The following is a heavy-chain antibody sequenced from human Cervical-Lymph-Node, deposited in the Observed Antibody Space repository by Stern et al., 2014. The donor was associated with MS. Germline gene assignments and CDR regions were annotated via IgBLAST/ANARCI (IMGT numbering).Heavy chain of an antibody. D-gene: IGHD3-22*01. J-gene: IGHJ5*02. CDR3: ARWAYSSGWYNWFDP. Sequence: QVQLQESGPGLVKPSETLSLTCTVSGGSISSSSYYWGWIRQPPGKGLEWIGSIYYSGSTYYTPSLKSRFTISVDTSKNRFPLKLSSVTAADTAVYYCARWAYSSGWYNWFDPWGQGTLVTVSS. V-gene: IGHV4-39*01. CDR1: GGSISSSSYY. CDR2: IYYSGST.